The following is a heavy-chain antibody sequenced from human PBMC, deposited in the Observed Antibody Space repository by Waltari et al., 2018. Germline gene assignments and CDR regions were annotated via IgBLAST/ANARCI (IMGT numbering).Heavy chain of an antibody. CDR3: ARELDSGSYVDY. J-gene: IGHJ4*02. Sequence: QLQLQESGPGLVKPSETLSLTCTVSGGSISSSSYYWGWIRQTPGKGLEWIGSIYYSGSTYYNPSLKSRVTISVDTSKNQFSLKLSSVTAADTAVYYCARELDSGSYVDYWGQGTLVTVSS. CDR1: GGSISSSSYY. D-gene: IGHD1-26*01. CDR2: IYYSGST. V-gene: IGHV4-39*07.